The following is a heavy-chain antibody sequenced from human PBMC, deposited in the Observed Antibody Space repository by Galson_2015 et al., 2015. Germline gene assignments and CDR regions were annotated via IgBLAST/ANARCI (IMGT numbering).Heavy chain of an antibody. Sequence: SLRLSCAASGFTFSSYSMNWVRQAPGKGLEWVSAISGSGGSTYYADSVKGRFTISRDNSKNTLYLQMNSLRAEDTAVYYCAKDDFWSGSADYWGQGTLVTVSS. D-gene: IGHD3-3*01. CDR3: AKDDFWSGSADY. J-gene: IGHJ4*02. CDR2: ISGSGGST. CDR1: GFTFSSYS. V-gene: IGHV3-23*01.